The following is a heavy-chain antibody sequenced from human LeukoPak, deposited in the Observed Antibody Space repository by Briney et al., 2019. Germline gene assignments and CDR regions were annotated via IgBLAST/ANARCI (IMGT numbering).Heavy chain of an antibody. CDR1: GFTVSSNY. D-gene: IGHD5-18*01. CDR3: AREVTRDYFDY. Sequence: GGSLRLSCAASGFTVSSNYMSWVRQAPGKGLEWVSVIYSGGSTYYADSVKGRFTISRDNSKNTLYLQMNGLRAEDTAVYYCAREVTRDYFDYWGQGTLVTVSS. V-gene: IGHV3-66*01. CDR2: IYSGGST. J-gene: IGHJ4*02.